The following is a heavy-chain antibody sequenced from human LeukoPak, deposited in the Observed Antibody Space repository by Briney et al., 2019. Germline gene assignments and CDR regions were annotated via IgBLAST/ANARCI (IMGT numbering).Heavy chain of an antibody. J-gene: IGHJ3*02. CDR1: GGSISSGDYY. V-gene: IGHV4-30-4*08. Sequence: SETLSLTCTVSGGSISSGDYYWSWIRPPPGKGLEWIGYIYYSGSTYYNPSLKSRVTISVDTSKNQFSLKLSSATAADTAVYYCALGYCSGGSCYSDAFDIWGQGTMVTVSS. CDR3: ALGYCSGGSCYSDAFDI. CDR2: IYYSGST. D-gene: IGHD2-15*01.